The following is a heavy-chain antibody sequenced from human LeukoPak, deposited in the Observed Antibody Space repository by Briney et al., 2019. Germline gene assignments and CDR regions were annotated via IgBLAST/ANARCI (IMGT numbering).Heavy chain of an antibody. CDR2: INHSGST. D-gene: IGHD4-23*01. CDR3: ARGLGTVVEDY. V-gene: IGHV4-34*01. CDR1: GGSFSGYY. J-gene: IGHJ4*02. Sequence: SETLSLTCAVYGGSFSGYYWSWIRQPPGKGLEWIGEINHSGSTNYNPSLKSRVTISVDTSKNQFSLKLSSVTAADTAVYYCARGLGTVVEDYWGQGTLVTVSS.